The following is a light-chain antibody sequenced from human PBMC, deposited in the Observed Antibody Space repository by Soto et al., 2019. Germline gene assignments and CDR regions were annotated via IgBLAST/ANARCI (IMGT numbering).Light chain of an antibody. CDR2: DVS. J-gene: IGLJ2*01. V-gene: IGLV2-11*01. Sequence: QSVLTQPRSMSGSPAQSVTISCTGTSSDVGGYNYVSWYQQHPGKAPKLMIYDVSQRPSGVPDRFSGSKSGNMASLTISGLQAEDEADYYCCSYAGSYTWVFGGGTKLTVL. CDR3: CSYAGSYTWV. CDR1: SSDVGGYNY.